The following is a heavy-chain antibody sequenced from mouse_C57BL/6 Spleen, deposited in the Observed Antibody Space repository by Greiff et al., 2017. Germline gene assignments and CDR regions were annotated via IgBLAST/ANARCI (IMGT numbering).Heavy chain of an antibody. D-gene: IGHD1-1*01. Sequence: VQLQQSGPELVKPGASVKISCKASGYAFSSSWMNWVKQRPGKGLEWIGRIYPGDGDTNYNGKFKGKATLTADKSSSTAYMQLSSLTSEDSAVYFCARQGDYYGKDYWGQGTTLTVSS. J-gene: IGHJ2*01. V-gene: IGHV1-82*01. CDR1: GYAFSSSW. CDR3: ARQGDYYGKDY. CDR2: IYPGDGDT.